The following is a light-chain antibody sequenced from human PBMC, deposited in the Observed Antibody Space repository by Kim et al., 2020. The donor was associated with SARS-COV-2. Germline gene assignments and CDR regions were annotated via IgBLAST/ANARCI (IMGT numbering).Light chain of an antibody. CDR1: QSLLSSNGYNY. J-gene: IGKJ4*01. CDR3: MQALTAPLT. V-gene: IGKV2-28*01. Sequence: DIVMTQSPLSLSVTPGESASISCRSSQSLLSSNGYNYVDWYLQKPGQSPQLLIYLTSIRASGVPDRFSGSGSGTDFTLKISRVEAEDGGLYYCMQALTAPLTFCGGTKVDIK. CDR2: LTS.